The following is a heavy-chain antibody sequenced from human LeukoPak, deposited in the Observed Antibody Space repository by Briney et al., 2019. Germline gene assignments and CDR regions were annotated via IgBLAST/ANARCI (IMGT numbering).Heavy chain of an antibody. CDR1: GFTFSTYG. CDR2: ISESGGST. D-gene: IGHD3-16*01. V-gene: IGHV3-23*01. J-gene: IGHJ4*02. Sequence: GGSLRLSCTASGFTFSTYGMAWVRQAPGKGLEWVSSISESGGSTDDADSVKGRFTISRDNSNNMVYLQMNSPRAEDTAVYYCARDRLKGPPVMDYWGQGILVTVSS. CDR3: ARDRLKGPPVMDY.